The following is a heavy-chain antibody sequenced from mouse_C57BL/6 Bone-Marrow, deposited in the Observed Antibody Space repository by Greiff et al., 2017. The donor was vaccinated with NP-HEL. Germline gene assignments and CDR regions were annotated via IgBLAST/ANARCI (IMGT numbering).Heavy chain of an antibody. D-gene: IGHD1-1*01. CDR2: INPYNGGT. CDR1: GYTFTDYY. Sequence: EVQLQESGPVLVKPGASVKMSCKASGYTFTDYYMNWVKQSHGKSLEWIGVINPYNGGTSYNQKFKGKATLTVDKSSSTAYMELNSLTSEDSAVYYCAREFKEDYYGSSCVWGTGTTVTVSS. J-gene: IGHJ1*03. V-gene: IGHV1-19*01. CDR3: AREFKEDYYGSSCV.